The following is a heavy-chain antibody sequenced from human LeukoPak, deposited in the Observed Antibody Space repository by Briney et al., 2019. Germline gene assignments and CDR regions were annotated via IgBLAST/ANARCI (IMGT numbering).Heavy chain of an antibody. CDR2: IRYDGSNK. D-gene: IGHD4-17*01. V-gene: IGHV3-30*02. J-gene: IGHJ4*02. Sequence: GGSLRLSCAASGFTFSSYGMHWVRQAPGKGLEWVAFIRYDGSNKYYADSVKGRFTISRDNSKNTLYLQMNSLRAEDTAVYYCAKDQATTTGNFDYWGQGTLVTVPS. CDR3: AKDQATTTGNFDY. CDR1: GFTFSSYG.